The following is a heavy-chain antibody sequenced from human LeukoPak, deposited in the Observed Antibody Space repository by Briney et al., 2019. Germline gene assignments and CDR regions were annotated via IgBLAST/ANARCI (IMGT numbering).Heavy chain of an antibody. Sequence: VASVKVSCKASGHSFTVYYMHWVRQAPGQGLEWMGWINPNSGGTNYAQKFLGRVTMTRDTSISTAYMELSRLRSDDTAVYYCASLSCDYVGSDYWGQGTLVTVSS. CDR2: INPNSGGT. V-gene: IGHV1-2*02. CDR1: GHSFTVYY. J-gene: IGHJ4*02. CDR3: ASLSCDYVGSDY. D-gene: IGHD4-17*01.